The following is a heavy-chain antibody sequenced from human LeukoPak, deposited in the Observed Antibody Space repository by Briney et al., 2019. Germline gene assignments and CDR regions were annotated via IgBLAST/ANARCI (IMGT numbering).Heavy chain of an antibody. CDR1: GGSISSSSYY. V-gene: IGHV4-39*01. Sequence: SETLSLTCTVSGGSISSSSYYWGWIRQPPGKGLEWIGSIYYSGSTYYNPSLKSRVTISVDTSKNQFSLKLSSVTAADTAVYYCARHLFSGYNYTLYYGMDVWGQGTTVTVSS. CDR2: IYYSGST. D-gene: IGHD5-18*01. CDR3: ARHLFSGYNYTLYYGMDV. J-gene: IGHJ6*02.